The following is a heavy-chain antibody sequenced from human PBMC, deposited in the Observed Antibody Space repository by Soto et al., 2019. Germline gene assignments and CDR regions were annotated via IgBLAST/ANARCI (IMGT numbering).Heavy chain of an antibody. CDR2: IYYSGST. V-gene: IGHV4-39*01. CDR1: GGSISSSSYY. D-gene: IGHD3-10*01. CDR3: AGSGSYYGH. J-gene: IGHJ1*01. Sequence: PSGTLSLTCAVSGGSISSSSYYWGWIRQPPGKGLEWIGSIYYSGSTYYNPSLKSRVTISVDTSKNQFSLKLSSVTAADTAVYYCAGSGSYYGHWGQGTLFTVSS.